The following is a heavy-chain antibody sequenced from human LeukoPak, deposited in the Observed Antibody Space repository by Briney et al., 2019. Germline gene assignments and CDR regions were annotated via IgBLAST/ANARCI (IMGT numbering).Heavy chain of an antibody. J-gene: IGHJ4*02. D-gene: IGHD1-26*01. Sequence: SVKVSCKASGGTFSSYAISWVRQAPGQGLEWMGRIIPIFGTANYAQKFQGRVAITTDESTSTVYMELSSLRSEDTAVYYCARVGGATEYYFDYWGQGTLVTVSS. V-gene: IGHV1-69*05. CDR1: GGTFSSYA. CDR2: IIPIFGTA. CDR3: ARVGGATEYYFDY.